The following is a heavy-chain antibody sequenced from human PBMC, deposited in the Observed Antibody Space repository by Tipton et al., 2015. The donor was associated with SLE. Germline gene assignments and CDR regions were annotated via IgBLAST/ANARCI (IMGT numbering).Heavy chain of an antibody. D-gene: IGHD4-23*01. V-gene: IGHV5-51*01. CDR3: ARHVGGVTPIYHGMDV. CDR1: GYCSSYSC. Sequence: QLVQSGAEVIRAGVRLNPFRALLGYCSSYSCSACGGQMPGRGPEWMGIIYPGDSDTRYSPSFQGQVTISVDMSISAAYLQWSSLKASDTAMYFCARHVGGVTPIYHGMDVWGQGTTVSVSS. J-gene: IGHJ6*02. CDR2: IYPGDSDT.